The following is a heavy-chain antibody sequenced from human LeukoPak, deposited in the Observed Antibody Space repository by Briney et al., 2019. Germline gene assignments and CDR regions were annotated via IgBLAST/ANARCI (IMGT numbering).Heavy chain of an antibody. V-gene: IGHV4-59*01. D-gene: IGHD3-10*01. CDR3: AAQYYYGSGSYYDAEYFQR. Sequence: SETLSLTCTVSGTSISSYYWTWIRQPPGKRLEWMGYISHSGSTTYNPSLKSRVTISVDTSKNQFSLKLISVTAADTAVYYCAAQYYYGSGSYYDAEYFQRWGQGTLVTVSS. CDR1: GTSISSYY. CDR2: ISHSGST. J-gene: IGHJ1*01.